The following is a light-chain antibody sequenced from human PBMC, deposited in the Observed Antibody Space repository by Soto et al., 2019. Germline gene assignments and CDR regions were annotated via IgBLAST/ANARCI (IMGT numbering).Light chain of an antibody. CDR1: QSVSSIY. CDR3: QQYGGSPRT. V-gene: IGKV3-20*01. J-gene: IGKJ1*01. Sequence: EIVMTQSPATLSVPPGXXXTXXXRASQSVSSIYLGWYQQKPGQAPRLLMYGASSRATGIPERFSGSGSGTDFTLTITRLEPEDFAVYYCQQYGGSPRTFGQGTKVDIK. CDR2: GAS.